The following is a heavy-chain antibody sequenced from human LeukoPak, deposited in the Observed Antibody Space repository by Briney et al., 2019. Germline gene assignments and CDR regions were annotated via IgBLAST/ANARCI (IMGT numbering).Heavy chain of an antibody. CDR2: VHLDGRT. Sequence: PSGTLSLTCAVSGGSVTSTNWWTWVRQPPGKGLEWIGEVHLDGRTNYNPSPTGRLTLSVDLYENHISLKLTSVTAADTAVYYCAGEGGFYRPLDYLGQGTLVTVSS. D-gene: IGHD3-3*01. J-gene: IGHJ4*02. V-gene: IGHV4-4*02. CDR3: AGEGGFYRPLDY. CDR1: GGSVTSTNW.